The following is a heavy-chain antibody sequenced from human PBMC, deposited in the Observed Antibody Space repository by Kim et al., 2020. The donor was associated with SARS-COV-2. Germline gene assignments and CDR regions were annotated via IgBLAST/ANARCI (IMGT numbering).Heavy chain of an antibody. Sequence: SETLSLTCTVSGGSISSGGYYWSWIRQHPGKGLEWIGYIYYSGSTYYNPSLKSRVTISVDTSKNQFSLKLSSVTAADTAVYYCARDWGPATHDSGWFDPCGQGTLVTVSS. CDR3: ARDWGPATHDSGWFDP. J-gene: IGHJ5*02. V-gene: IGHV4-31*03. CDR2: IYYSGST. D-gene: IGHD3-22*01. CDR1: GGSISSGGYY.